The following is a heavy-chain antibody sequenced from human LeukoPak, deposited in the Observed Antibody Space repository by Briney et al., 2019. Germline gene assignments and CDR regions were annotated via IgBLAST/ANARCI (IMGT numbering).Heavy chain of an antibody. CDR1: AGSISSISYY. D-gene: IGHD3-10*01. CDR2: IYYSGST. J-gene: IGHJ4*02. Sequence: SETLSLTCTVSAGSISSISYYWGWIRQPPGKGLEWIGSIYYSGSTYYNPSLKSRVTISVDTSKNQFSLKLSSVTAADTAVYYCARPVNYYGSFDYWGQGTLVTVSS. V-gene: IGHV4-39*01. CDR3: ARPVNYYGSFDY.